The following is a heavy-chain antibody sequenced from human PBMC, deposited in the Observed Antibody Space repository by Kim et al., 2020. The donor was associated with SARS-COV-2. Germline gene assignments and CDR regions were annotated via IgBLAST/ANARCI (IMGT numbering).Heavy chain of an antibody. J-gene: IGHJ4*02. CDR2: ISGSSSHT. V-gene: IGHV3-11*06. CDR1: GFTFSDYY. Sequence: GGSLRLSCEASGFTFSDYYMSWIRQAPGKGLEWISYISGSSSHTNYADSMKGRFTISRDNAKNSLYLQMNSLRAEDTAVYYCARDSRGYTYGANDYWGQGTLVTVSS. CDR3: ARDSRGYTYGANDY. D-gene: IGHD5-18*01.